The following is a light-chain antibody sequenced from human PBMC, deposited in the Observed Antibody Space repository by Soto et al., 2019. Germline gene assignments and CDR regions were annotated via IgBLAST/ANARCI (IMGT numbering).Light chain of an antibody. CDR2: KAS. V-gene: IGKV1-12*01. Sequence: IQMTQSPFSVSASVGDRVTITCRASQGISSWLACYQQKPGKSPTLLIYKASNLQTGVPSRFSGSGSGTDFTLTISSLQPEDFATYYCQQTSSFPLTFGGGTRWIS. CDR3: QQTSSFPLT. CDR1: QGISSW. J-gene: IGKJ4*01.